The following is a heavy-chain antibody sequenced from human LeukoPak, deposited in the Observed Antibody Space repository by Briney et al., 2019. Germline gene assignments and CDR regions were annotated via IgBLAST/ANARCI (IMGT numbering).Heavy chain of an antibody. CDR1: GGSISSGSYY. CDR3: ARESLYSGYVNDAFDI. V-gene: IGHV4-61*02. Sequence: SETLSLTCTVSGGSISSGSYYWSWIRQPAGTGLEWIGRIYTSGSTNYNPSLKSRVTISVDTSKSQFSLKLSSVTAADTAVYYCARESLYSGYVNDAFDIWVRGTMVTVSS. D-gene: IGHD5-12*01. CDR2: IYTSGST. J-gene: IGHJ3*02.